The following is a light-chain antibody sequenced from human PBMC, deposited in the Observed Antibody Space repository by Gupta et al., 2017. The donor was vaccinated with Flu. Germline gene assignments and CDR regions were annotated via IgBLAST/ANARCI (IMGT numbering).Light chain of an antibody. V-gene: IGKV2-28*01. CDR2: LGS. Sequence: DIVMTQSPLSLPVTPGEPASISCRSSQSLLHSNGYNYLDWYLQKPGQSPQLLIYLGSNRASGVPDRFSGSGSGTDFTLKISRVEAEDVGVYYCMQALQNLQYSFGQGTKLEIK. J-gene: IGKJ2*03. CDR1: QSLLHSNGYNY. CDR3: MQALQNLQYS.